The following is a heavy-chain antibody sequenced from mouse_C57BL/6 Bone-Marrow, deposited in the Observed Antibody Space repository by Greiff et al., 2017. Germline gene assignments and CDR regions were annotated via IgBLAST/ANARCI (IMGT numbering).Heavy chain of an antibody. Sequence: QVQLQQPGAELVRPGTSVKLSCKASGYTFTSYWMHWVKQRPGQGLEWIGVIDPSDSYTNYNQKFKGKATLTVDTSSSTAYMQLSSLTSEDSAVYFCATLREAYWGQGTLVTVSA. CDR3: ATLREAY. CDR1: GYTFTSYW. J-gene: IGHJ3*01. CDR2: IDPSDSYT. V-gene: IGHV1-59*01. D-gene: IGHD1-1*01.